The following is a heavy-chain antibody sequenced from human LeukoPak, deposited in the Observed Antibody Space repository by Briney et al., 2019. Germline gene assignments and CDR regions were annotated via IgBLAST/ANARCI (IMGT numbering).Heavy chain of an antibody. CDR2: IYYSGST. Sequence: PSETLSLTCTVSGGSISSYYWSWIRQPPGKGLEWIGYIYYSGSTNYNPSLKSRVTISVDTSKNQFSLKLSSVTAADTAVYYCARVGPYYDILTGYYRKDAFVIWGQGTMVTVSS. J-gene: IGHJ3*02. CDR3: ARVGPYYDILTGYYRKDAFVI. CDR1: GGSISSYY. V-gene: IGHV4-59*01. D-gene: IGHD3-9*01.